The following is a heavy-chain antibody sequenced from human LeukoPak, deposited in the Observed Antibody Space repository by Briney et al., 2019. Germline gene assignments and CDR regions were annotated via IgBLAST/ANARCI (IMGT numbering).Heavy chain of an antibody. CDR3: ARGSPGPIAC. Sequence: PSETLSLTCAVYGGSFSSYYWSWIRQPPGKGLEWIGEINHSGSTNYNPSLKSRVTISVDTSKNQFSLKLSSVTAADTAVYYCARGSPGPIACWGQGTLVTVSS. D-gene: IGHD3-10*01. V-gene: IGHV4-34*01. CDR1: GGSFSSYY. CDR2: INHSGST. J-gene: IGHJ4*02.